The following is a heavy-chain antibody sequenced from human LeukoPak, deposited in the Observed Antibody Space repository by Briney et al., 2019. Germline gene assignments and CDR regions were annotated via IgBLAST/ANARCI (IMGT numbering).Heavy chain of an antibody. Sequence: ASVKVSCKASGYTFTSYYIHWVRQAPGQGLEWMGIINPSGGSTTYAQKFQGRVAMTRDTSTSRVYMEVSSLRSEDTAVYYCARTYISSDEFDYWGQGTLVTVSS. CDR2: INPSGGST. CDR3: ARTYISSDEFDY. J-gene: IGHJ4*02. D-gene: IGHD6-13*01. V-gene: IGHV1-46*01. CDR1: GYTFTSYY.